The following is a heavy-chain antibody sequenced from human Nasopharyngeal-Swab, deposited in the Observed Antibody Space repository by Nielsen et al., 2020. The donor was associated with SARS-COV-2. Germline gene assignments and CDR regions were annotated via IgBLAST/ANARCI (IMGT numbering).Heavy chain of an antibody. V-gene: IGHV4-61*01. J-gene: IGHJ3*02. D-gene: IGHD7-27*01. CDR3: TRAPSWGRDDI. CDR1: GGSVRSGSYY. Sequence: SETLSRTCTVSGGSVRSGSYYWSWIRQPPGKGLEWIGYIYYSGSTKYNPSLKSRVTISEDSSKNQFSLRLSSVTAEDTAVYYCTRAPSWGRDDIWGQGTMVTVSS. CDR2: IYYSGST.